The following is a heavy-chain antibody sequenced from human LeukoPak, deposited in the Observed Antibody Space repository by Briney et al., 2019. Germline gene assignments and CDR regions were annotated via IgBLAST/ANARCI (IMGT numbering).Heavy chain of an antibody. J-gene: IGHJ4*02. CDR3: ARVGYSYGVDY. CDR1: GGSFSGYY. Sequence: SETLSLTCAVYGGSFSGYYWSWIHQPPGKGLEWIGEINHSGSTNYNPSLKSRVTISVDTSKNQFSLKLSSVTAADTAVYYCARVGYSYGVDYWGQGTLVTVSS. CDR2: INHSGST. D-gene: IGHD5-18*01. V-gene: IGHV4-34*01.